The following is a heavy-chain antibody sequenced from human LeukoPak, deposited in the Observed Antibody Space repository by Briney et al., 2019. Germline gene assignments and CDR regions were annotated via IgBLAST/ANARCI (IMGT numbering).Heavy chain of an antibody. J-gene: IGHJ4*02. V-gene: IGHV1-18*01. Sequence: ASVKVSCKASGYTFTSYGISWVRQAPGQGLEWMGWISAYNGNTNYAQKLQGRVTMTTDTSTSTAYMELRSLRSDDTAVYYCARDDVFYDILTGLPLDYWGQGTPVIVSS. CDR3: ARDDVFYDILTGLPLDY. D-gene: IGHD3-9*01. CDR1: GYTFTSYG. CDR2: ISAYNGNT.